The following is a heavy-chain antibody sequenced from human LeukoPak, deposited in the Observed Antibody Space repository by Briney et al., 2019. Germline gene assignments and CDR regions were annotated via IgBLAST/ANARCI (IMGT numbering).Heavy chain of an antibody. D-gene: IGHD2-2*01. CDR2: IVVGSGNT. J-gene: IGHJ4*02. CDR3: AKGGRPGLVPATAGAFDY. V-gene: IGHV1-58*01. CDR1: GFTFTSSA. Sequence: GTSVKVSCKASGFTFTSSAVQWVRQARGQRLEWIGWIVVGSGNTNYAQKFQERVTITRVMSTSTAYMELSSLRSEDTAVYYCAKGGRPGLVPATAGAFDYWGQGTLVTVSS.